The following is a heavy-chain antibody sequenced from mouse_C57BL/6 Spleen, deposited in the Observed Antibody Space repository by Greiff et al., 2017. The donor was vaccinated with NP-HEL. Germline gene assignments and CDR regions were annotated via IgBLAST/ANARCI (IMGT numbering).Heavy chain of an antibody. CDR2: ISSGGDYI. CDR1: GFTFSSYA. D-gene: IGHD1-1*01. J-gene: IGHJ3*01. V-gene: IGHV5-9-1*02. Sequence: EVHLVESGEGLVKPGGSLKLSCAASGFTFSSYAMSWVRQTPEKRLEWVAYISSGGDYIYYADTVKGRFTISRDNARNTLYLQMSSLKSEDTAMYYCTREGTSGYGSSYRTWFAYWGQGTLVTVSA. CDR3: TREGTSGYGSSYRTWFAY.